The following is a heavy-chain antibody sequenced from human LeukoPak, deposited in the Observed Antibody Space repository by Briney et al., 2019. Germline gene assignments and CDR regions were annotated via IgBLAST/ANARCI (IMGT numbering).Heavy chain of an antibody. J-gene: IGHJ5*02. CDR1: GGTFSSYA. Sequence: ASVKVSCKASGGTFSSYAISWVRQAPGQGLEWMGRIIPILGIANYAQKFQGRVTITADKSTSTAYMELSSLRSEVTAVYYCARAGGPDNWFDPWGQGTLVTVSS. V-gene: IGHV1-69*04. D-gene: IGHD2-15*01. CDR2: IIPILGIA. CDR3: ARAGGPDNWFDP.